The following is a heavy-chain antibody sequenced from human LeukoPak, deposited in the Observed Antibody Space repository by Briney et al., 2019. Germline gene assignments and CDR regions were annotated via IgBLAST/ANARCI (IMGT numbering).Heavy chain of an antibody. D-gene: IGHD4-11*01. CDR1: GYTFNIYG. CDR3: ARGYSNYAEIDY. J-gene: IGHJ4*02. V-gene: IGHV1-46*02. Sequence: ASVKVSCKAYGYTFNIYGISWVRQAPGQGLEWMGIINPSGGSTSYAQKFQGRVTMTRDTSTSTVYMELSSLRSEDTAVYYCARGYSNYAEIDYWGQGTLVTVSS. CDR2: INPSGGST.